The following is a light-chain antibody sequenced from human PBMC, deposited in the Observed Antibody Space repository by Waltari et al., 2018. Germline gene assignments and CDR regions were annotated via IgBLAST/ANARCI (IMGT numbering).Light chain of an antibody. V-gene: IGLV1-40*01. J-gene: IGLJ2*01. Sequence: QSVLTQPPSVSGAPGQRVSISCTGSGSNLGAGYDVHWYQQQPGKAPKLLIYGTRTRPPGVPDRFFGSQSGTSASLAITALQAEDEAEYYCQSYDTSLSVVFGGGTKLTVL. CDR2: GTR. CDR3: QSYDTSLSVV. CDR1: GSNLGAGYD.